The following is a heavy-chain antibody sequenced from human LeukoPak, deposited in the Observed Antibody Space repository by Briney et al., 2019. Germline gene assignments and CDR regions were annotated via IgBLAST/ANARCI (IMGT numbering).Heavy chain of an antibody. Sequence: PGRSLRLSCAASGFTFSSYVMHWVRQAPGKGLEYVSAITSNGGTTYYADSVKGRFTISRDNSKNTLYLQMSSLRAEDTAVFYCVRYYYDSSGYQRYFDYWGQGTLVTVSS. CDR2: ITSNGGTT. CDR1: GFTFSSYV. V-gene: IGHV3-64D*09. D-gene: IGHD3-22*01. J-gene: IGHJ4*02. CDR3: VRYYYDSSGYQRYFDY.